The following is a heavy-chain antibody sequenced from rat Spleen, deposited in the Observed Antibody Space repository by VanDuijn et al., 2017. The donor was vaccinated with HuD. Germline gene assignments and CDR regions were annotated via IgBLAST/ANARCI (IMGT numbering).Heavy chain of an antibody. Sequence: EVQLVESGGGLVQPGRSLKLSCAASGFIFSNFDMAWVRQAPTKVLEWVASISPSGTGTYYRDSVKGRFTVSRDNAKSTLYLQMDSLRSEDTATYYCVRQDTSGYSNWFTYWGQGTLVTVSS. CDR2: ISPSGTGT. CDR1: GFIFSNFD. D-gene: IGHD4-3*01. J-gene: IGHJ3*01. V-gene: IGHV5-25*01. CDR3: VRQDTSGYSNWFTY.